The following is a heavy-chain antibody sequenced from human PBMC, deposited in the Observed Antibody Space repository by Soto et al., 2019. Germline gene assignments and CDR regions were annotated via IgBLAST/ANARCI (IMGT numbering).Heavy chain of an antibody. CDR1: GVTFSSYA. J-gene: IGHJ4*02. CDR2: ISYDGSKK. V-gene: IGHV3-30-3*01. CDR3: ARVPDYGSGSYLRYFDY. Sequence: QVQLVESGGGVVQPGRSLRLSCAASGVTFSSYAMHWVRQAPGKGLEWVAVISYDGSKKYYADSVKGRFTIARDNSKNPLYLQMNSLRAEYTAVYYCARVPDYGSGSYLRYFDYCGQGTLVTVSS. D-gene: IGHD3-10*01.